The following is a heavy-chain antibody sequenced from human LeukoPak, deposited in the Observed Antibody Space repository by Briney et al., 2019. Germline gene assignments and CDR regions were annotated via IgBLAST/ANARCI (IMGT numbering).Heavy chain of an antibody. V-gene: IGHV3-30*04. Sequence: GGSLRLSCAASGFTFSSYAMHWVRQAPGKGLEWVAVISYDGSNKYYADSAKGRFTISRDNSKYTLYLQMNSLRAEDTAVYYCARETLTYYFDCWGQGTLVTVSS. J-gene: IGHJ4*02. CDR3: ARETLTYYFDC. CDR2: ISYDGSNK. D-gene: IGHD3-16*01. CDR1: GFTFSSYA.